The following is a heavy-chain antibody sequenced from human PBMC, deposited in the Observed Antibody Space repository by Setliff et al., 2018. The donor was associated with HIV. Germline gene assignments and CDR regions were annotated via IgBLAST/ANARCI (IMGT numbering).Heavy chain of an antibody. D-gene: IGHD3-10*01. CDR3: ARVLWFGDDNWFDP. J-gene: IGHJ5*02. CDR1: GGSISSGSYC. CDR2: IYTTGST. V-gene: IGHV4-61*02. Sequence: PSETLSLTCTVSGGSISSGSYCWSWIRQPAGKGLEWIGRIYTTGSTNYNPSLKSRVTISVDTSKNQFSLKLSSVTAADTAVYYCARVLWFGDDNWFDPWGQGTLVTVSS.